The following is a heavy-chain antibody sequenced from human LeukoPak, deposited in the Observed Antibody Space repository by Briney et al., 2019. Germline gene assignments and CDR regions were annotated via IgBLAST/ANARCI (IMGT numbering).Heavy chain of an antibody. J-gene: IGHJ4*02. Sequence: GASVKVSCKASGGTFSSYAISWVRQAPGQGLEWVGGIIPIFGTANYAQKFQGRVTITTDESTSTAYMELSSLRSEDTAVYYCARGLVVVPAARGDYFDYWGQGTLVTVSS. V-gene: IGHV1-69*05. CDR3: ARGLVVVPAARGDYFDY. D-gene: IGHD2-2*01. CDR2: IIPIFGTA. CDR1: GGTFSSYA.